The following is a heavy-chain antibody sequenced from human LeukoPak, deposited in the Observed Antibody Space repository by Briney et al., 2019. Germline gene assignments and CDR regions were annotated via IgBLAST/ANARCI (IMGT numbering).Heavy chain of an antibody. V-gene: IGHV3-23*01. J-gene: IGHJ4*02. CDR1: GFTFSSFG. CDR3: AKTRQYNGYYFEI. Sequence: GGSLRLSCSASGFTFSSFGMSWVRQAPGKGPEWVSSNNAGGSTSYADSVKGRFTISRDNSKNTLYPQMNSLRAEDTALYYCAKTRQYNGYYFEIWGQGTLVTVSS. CDR2: NNAGGST. D-gene: IGHD5-12*01.